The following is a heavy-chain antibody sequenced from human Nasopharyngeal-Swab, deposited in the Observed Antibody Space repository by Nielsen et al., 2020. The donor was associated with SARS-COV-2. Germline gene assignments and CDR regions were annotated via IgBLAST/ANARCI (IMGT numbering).Heavy chain of an antibody. CDR2: IYYSGST. J-gene: IGHJ4*02. D-gene: IGHD5-18*01. CDR3: ARHSSGYSYGWGVDY. V-gene: IGHV4-39*01. Sequence: WVRQPPGKGLEWIGSIYYSGSTYYNPSLKSRVTISVDTSKNQFSLKLSSVTAADTAVYYCARHSSGYSYGWGVDYWGQGTLVTVSS.